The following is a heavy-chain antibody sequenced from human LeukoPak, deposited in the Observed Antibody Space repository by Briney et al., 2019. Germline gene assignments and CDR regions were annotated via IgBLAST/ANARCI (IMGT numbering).Heavy chain of an antibody. D-gene: IGHD3-22*01. Sequence: KPSETLSLTCTVSGGSISSSRHYWGWIRQPTGKGLEWIGNILYSGSTNYNPSLKSRVTISVDTSKNQFSLKLSSVTAADTADYYCVRRVAGSSYRDYWGQGTLVTVSS. CDR3: VRRVAGSSYRDY. V-gene: IGHV4-39*01. CDR2: ILYSGST. J-gene: IGHJ4*02. CDR1: GGSISSSRHY.